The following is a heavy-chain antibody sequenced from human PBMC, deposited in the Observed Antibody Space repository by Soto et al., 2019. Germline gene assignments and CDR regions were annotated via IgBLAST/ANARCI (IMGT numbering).Heavy chain of an antibody. CDR2: IYYSGST. Sequence: QVQLQESGPGLVKPSQTLSLTCTVSGGSISSGDYYWSWIRQPPGKGLEWIGYIYYSGSTYYNPSLKSRVTISVDTSKNQFSLKLSSVTAADTAVYYCARDRGTSLYYYDSSGYLTWGQGTLVTVSS. CDR3: ARDRGTSLYYYDSSGYLT. D-gene: IGHD3-22*01. J-gene: IGHJ4*02. CDR1: GGSISSGDYY. V-gene: IGHV4-30-4*01.